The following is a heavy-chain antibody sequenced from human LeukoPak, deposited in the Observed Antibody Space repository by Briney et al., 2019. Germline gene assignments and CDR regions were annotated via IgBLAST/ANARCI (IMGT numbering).Heavy chain of an antibody. D-gene: IGHD2-15*01. J-gene: IGHJ4*02. V-gene: IGHV4-30-2*01. CDR2: IYQSGST. Sequence: SQTLSLTCAVSGGSISSGGYSWSWIRQPPGKGLEWIGYIYQSGSTYYNPSLKSRVTISVDTSKNQFSLKLSSVTAADTAVYYCARLPLLGDYFDYWGQGTLVTVSS. CDR1: GGSISSGGYS. CDR3: ARLPLLGDYFDY.